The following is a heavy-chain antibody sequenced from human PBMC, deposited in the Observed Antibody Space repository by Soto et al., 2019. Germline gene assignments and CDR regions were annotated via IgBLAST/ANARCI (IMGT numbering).Heavy chain of an antibody. J-gene: IGHJ5*02. V-gene: IGHV4-31*03. Sequence: SETLSLTCTVSGGSISSGGYYWSWIRQHPGKGLEWIGYIYYSGSTYYNPSLKSRVTISVDTSKNQFSLKLSSVTAADAAVYYCARGLLYSSSPSAWFDPWGHGTLVT. D-gene: IGHD6-6*01. CDR1: GGSISSGGYY. CDR3: ARGLLYSSSPSAWFDP. CDR2: IYYSGST.